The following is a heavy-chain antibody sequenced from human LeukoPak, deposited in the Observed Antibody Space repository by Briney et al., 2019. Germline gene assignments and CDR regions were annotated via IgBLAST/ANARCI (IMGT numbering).Heavy chain of an antibody. V-gene: IGHV1-2*02. CDR2: INPNSGGT. CDR1: GYTFTGYY. Sequence: ASVKVSCKASGYTFTGYYMHWVRQAPGQGLEWMGWINPNSGGTNYAQKFQGRVTMTRDTSISTAYMELSRLRSDDTAVYYCARVSPGWDIVVVPAARQNAFDIWGQGTMVTVSS. CDR3: ARVSPGWDIVVVPAARQNAFDI. D-gene: IGHD2-2*01. J-gene: IGHJ3*02.